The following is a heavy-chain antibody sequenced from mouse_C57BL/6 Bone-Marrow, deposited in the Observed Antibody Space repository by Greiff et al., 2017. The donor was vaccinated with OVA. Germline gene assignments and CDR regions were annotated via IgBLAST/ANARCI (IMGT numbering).Heavy chain of an antibody. J-gene: IGHJ1*03. V-gene: IGHV1-69*01. Sequence: VQLQQPGAELVMPGASVKLSCKASGYTFTSYWMHWVKQRPGQGLEWIGEIDPSDSYPNYNPKFKGKSTLTVDKSSSTAYMQLSSLTSEDSAVYYCARSGTTVVAPYWYFDVWGTGTTVTVSS. CDR2: IDPSDSYP. CDR3: ARSGTTVVAPYWYFDV. D-gene: IGHD1-1*01. CDR1: GYTFTSYW.